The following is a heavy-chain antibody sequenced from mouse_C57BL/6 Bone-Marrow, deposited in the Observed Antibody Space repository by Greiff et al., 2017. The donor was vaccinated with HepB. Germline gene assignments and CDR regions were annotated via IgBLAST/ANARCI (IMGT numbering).Heavy chain of an antibody. V-gene: IGHV1-82*01. D-gene: IGHD2-4*01. CDR3: ARRAYDYYWYFEV. CDR2: IYPGDGDT. Sequence: QVQLQQSGPELVKPGASVKISCKASGYAFSSYWMNWVKQRPGKGLEWIGRIYPGDGDTNYNGKFKGKATLTADKSSSTAYMQLSSLTSEDSAVYFCARRAYDYYWYFEVWGTGTTVTVSS. J-gene: IGHJ1*03. CDR1: GYAFSSYW.